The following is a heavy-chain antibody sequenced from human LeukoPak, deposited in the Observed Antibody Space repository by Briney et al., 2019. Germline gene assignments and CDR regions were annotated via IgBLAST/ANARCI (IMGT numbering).Heavy chain of an antibody. D-gene: IGHD3-22*01. CDR1: GFTFRSYN. CDR3: ARLRRNSDRSGYYYYYDY. V-gene: IGHV3-21*01. CDR2: ISGSSSYI. Sequence: PGGSLRLSCAASGFTFRSYNMNWVRQAPGKGLEWVSSISGSSSYIYYADSVRGRFSISRDDARNSLYLQMDSLRGDDTAVYYCARLRRNSDRSGYYYYYDYWGQGTLVTVSS. J-gene: IGHJ4*02.